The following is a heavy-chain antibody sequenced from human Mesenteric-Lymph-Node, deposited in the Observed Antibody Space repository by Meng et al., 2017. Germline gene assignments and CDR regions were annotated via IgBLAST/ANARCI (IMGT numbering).Heavy chain of an antibody. D-gene: IGHD1-26*01. CDR3: ARFDISTSGRGDY. CDR2: IFHGGST. Sequence: HVAPQGSGPGRVKPSGTLSLPCAVSGGSIISSVWWSWVRQSPGKGLEWIGEIFHGGSTQYNPSLKSRATISVDKSKNQFTLKLTSLTAADTATYYCARFDISTSGRGDYWGQGILVTVSS. V-gene: IGHV4-4*02. CDR1: GGSIISSVW. J-gene: IGHJ4*02.